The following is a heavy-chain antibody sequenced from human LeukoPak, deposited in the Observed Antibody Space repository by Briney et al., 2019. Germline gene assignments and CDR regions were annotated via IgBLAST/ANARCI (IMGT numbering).Heavy chain of an antibody. D-gene: IGHD4-11*01. J-gene: IGHJ6*02. V-gene: IGHV4-34*01. CDR1: GGSFSGYY. CDR3: ARGMTTVVYYGVDV. CDR2: INHSGST. Sequence: SSETLSLTCAVYGGSFSGYYWSWIRQPPGKGLEWIGEINHSGSTNYNPSLKSRVTISVDTSKNQFSLKLSSVTAADTAVYYCARGMTTVVYYGVDVWGQGTTVTVSS.